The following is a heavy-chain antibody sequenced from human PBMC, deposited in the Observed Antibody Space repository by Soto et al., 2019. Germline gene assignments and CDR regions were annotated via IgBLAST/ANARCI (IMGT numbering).Heavy chain of an antibody. J-gene: IGHJ4*02. CDR2: INPSGGST. V-gene: IGHV1-46*01. D-gene: IGHD3-22*01. CDR1: GYTFTSYY. Sequence: GASVKVSCKASGYTFTSYYMNWVRQDTGQGLEWMGIINPSGGSTSYAQKFQCRVTMTRDTSTSTVYMELSSLRSEDTAVYYCARAGPNYYDSSGYYGSSGFDYWGKGNLVTVSS. CDR3: ARAGPNYYDSSGYYGSSGFDY.